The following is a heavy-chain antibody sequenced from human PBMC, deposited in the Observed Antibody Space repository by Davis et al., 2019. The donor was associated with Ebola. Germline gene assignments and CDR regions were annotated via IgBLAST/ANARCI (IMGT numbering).Heavy chain of an antibody. D-gene: IGHD1-7*01. CDR1: GGSFSGYY. CDR2: INHSGST. CDR3: ARGWNFLSRHYYYGMDV. J-gene: IGHJ6*02. Sequence: GSLRLSCAVYGGSFSGYYWSWIRQPPGKGLEWIGEINHSGSTNYNPSLKSRVTISVDTSKNQFSLKLSSVTAADTAVYYCARGWNFLSRHYYYGMDVWGQGTTVTVSS. V-gene: IGHV4-34*01.